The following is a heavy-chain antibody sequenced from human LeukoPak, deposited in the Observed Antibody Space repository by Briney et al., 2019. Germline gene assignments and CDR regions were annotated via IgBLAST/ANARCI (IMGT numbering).Heavy chain of an antibody. V-gene: IGHV4-59*08. J-gene: IGHJ4*02. CDR1: GGSISSYY. CDR3: AGHHPRNTVDF. Sequence: NTSETLSLTCTVSGGSISSYYWSWIRQPPGKGLEWIAYISDIGSINYNPSLKSRVTISSDTSKNQFSLKLSSVTAADTAVYYCAGHHPRNTVDFWGQGTLVTVSS. CDR2: ISDIGSI. D-gene: IGHD2/OR15-2a*01.